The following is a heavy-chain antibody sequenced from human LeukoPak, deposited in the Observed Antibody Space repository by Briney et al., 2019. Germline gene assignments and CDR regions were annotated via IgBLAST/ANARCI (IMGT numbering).Heavy chain of an antibody. CDR3: ARDPRGFCTSTSCYAGFDF. Sequence: GGSLRLSCAASGFTFSSYDMNWVRQAPGRGLEWVSYVSGSGGTIFYADSVKGRFTISRDNAKNSLYLQMNSLRTEDTAIYFCARDPRGFCTSTSCYAGFDFWGQGTLVTVSS. CDR1: GFTFSSYD. J-gene: IGHJ4*02. D-gene: IGHD2-2*03. CDR2: VSGSGGTI. V-gene: IGHV3-48*03.